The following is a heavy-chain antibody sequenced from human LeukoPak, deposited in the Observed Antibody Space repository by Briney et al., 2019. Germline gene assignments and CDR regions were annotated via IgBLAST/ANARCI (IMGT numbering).Heavy chain of an antibody. CDR3: VRDHWQTPSYFDY. CDR2: ISVYNANT. D-gene: IGHD1-1*01. CDR1: GYRFINYG. J-gene: IGHJ4*02. Sequence: ASVKVSCKASGYRFINYGISWVRQAPGQGLEWMGWISVYNANTNYAQKLQGRVTMTTDTSTSTAYMELRSLRSVDTAVYYCVRDHWQTPSYFDYWGQGTLVTVSS. V-gene: IGHV1-18*01.